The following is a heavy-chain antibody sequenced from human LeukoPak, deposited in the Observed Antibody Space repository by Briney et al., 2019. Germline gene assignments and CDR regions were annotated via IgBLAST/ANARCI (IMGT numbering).Heavy chain of an antibody. Sequence: GGSLRLSCAASGFTFSSYVMHWVRQAPGKGLEWVAVIWYDGSNKYYADSVKGRFTISRDNSKNTLYLQMNSLRAEDTAVYYCARYGSTSWPTIGYWGQGTLVTVSS. CDR2: IWYDGSNK. CDR3: ARYGSTSWPTIGY. CDR1: GFTFSSYV. D-gene: IGHD2-2*01. J-gene: IGHJ4*02. V-gene: IGHV3-33*01.